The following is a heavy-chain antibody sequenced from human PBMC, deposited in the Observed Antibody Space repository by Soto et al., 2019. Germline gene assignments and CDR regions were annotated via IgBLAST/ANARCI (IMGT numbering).Heavy chain of an antibody. Sequence: SETLALTCTVSGGSISSYYWSWIRQPPGKGLEWIGYIYYSGSTNYNPSLKSRVTISVDTSKNQFSLRLSSVTTADTALYYCARARAVTNTLRWRCFFDSWGGWTLV. J-gene: IGHJ4*03. CDR3: ARARAVTNTLRWRCFFDS. CDR1: GGSISSYY. CDR2: IYYSGST. V-gene: IGHV4-59*01. D-gene: IGHD4-17*01.